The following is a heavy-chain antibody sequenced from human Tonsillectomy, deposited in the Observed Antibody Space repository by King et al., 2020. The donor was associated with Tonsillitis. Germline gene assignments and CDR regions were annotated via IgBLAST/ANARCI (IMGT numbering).Heavy chain of an antibody. D-gene: IGHD2-15*01. Sequence: VQLVQSGAEVKKPGSSVNVSCKASGVTFSSYAISWVRQAPGQGLEWMGGIIPIFGTANYAQKFQGRVTITADESTSTAYMELSSLRSEDTAVYYCAREGCSGGSCYILYYYGMDVWGQGTTVTVSS. CDR3: AREGCSGGSCYILYYYGMDV. J-gene: IGHJ6*02. V-gene: IGHV1-69*01. CDR1: GVTFSSYA. CDR2: IIPIFGTA.